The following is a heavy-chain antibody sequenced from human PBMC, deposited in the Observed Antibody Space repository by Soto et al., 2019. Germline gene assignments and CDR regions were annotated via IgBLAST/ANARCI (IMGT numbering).Heavy chain of an antibody. V-gene: IGHV4-59*05. CDR2: IYYRGNT. CDR1: GGSFSSYD. D-gene: IGHD3-22*01. J-gene: IGHJ5*01. Sequence: PSQIMCLTCTVFGGSFSSYDWSWIRQPPGKGLEWIGSIYYRGNTFYNPSLRSRVTISVDTSKNHFSLNLSSVTAADTAVYYCARVDSNGGLDSWGQGILVTVSS. CDR3: ARVDSNGGLDS.